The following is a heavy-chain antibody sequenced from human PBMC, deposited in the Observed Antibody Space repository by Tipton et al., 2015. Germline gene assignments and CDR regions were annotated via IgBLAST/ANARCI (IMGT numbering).Heavy chain of an antibody. D-gene: IGHD1-26*01. J-gene: IGHJ2*01. CDR2: MYNSGST. Sequence: TLSLTCTVSGGSVSSGRYYWSWIRQSPGKGLEWIGHMYNSGSTSYTPSLKSRVTISVDTSKNQFSLKLTSVTAADTAVYYCTRGLKRRVVNRIMGPTWDWYFDLWGRGTLVTVSS. CDR3: TRGLKRRVVNRIMGPTWDWYFDL. V-gene: IGHV4-61*01. CDR1: GGSVSSGRYY.